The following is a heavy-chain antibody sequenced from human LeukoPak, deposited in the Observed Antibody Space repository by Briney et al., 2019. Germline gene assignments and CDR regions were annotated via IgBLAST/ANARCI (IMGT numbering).Heavy chain of an antibody. CDR2: MNPNSGNT. D-gene: IGHD1-14*01. Sequence: GASVKVSCKASGYTFTSYDINWVRQATGQGLEWMGWMNPNSGNTGYALKFQGRVTMTRNTSISTAYMELSSLRSEDTAVYYCARVSQGTAGQDFDYWGQGTLVTVSS. CDR1: GYTFTSYD. V-gene: IGHV1-8*01. J-gene: IGHJ4*02. CDR3: ARVSQGTAGQDFDY.